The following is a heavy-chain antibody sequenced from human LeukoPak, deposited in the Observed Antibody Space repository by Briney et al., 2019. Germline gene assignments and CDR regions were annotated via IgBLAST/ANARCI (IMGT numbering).Heavy chain of an antibody. CDR2: IKQDGSEK. CDR3: APKEISSILLWFGEPNGT. Sequence: GGSLRLSCAASGFTFSSFWMTWVRQAPGKGLEWVANIKQDGSEKYYVDSVKGRFTISRDNAKNSLYLQMSSLRAEDTAVYYCAPKEISSILLWFGEPNGTRGQGTLVTVSS. D-gene: IGHD3-10*01. V-gene: IGHV3-7*01. J-gene: IGHJ4*02. CDR1: GFTFSSFW.